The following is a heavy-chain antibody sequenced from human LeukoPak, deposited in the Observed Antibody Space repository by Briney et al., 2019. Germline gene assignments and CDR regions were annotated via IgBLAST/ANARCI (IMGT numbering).Heavy chain of an antibody. Sequence: ASVKVSCKASGDDFTGYYVHWVRQAPGHGFEWMGWVNPRNGGTHYAQNFQGRVTITGDTSITTAYMELDSLTSDDTAVYYCVTGFQYGLWGVPYFYYMHAWGKGTTVTVSS. V-gene: IGHV1-2*02. D-gene: IGHD3-10*01. CDR2: VNPRNGGT. CDR1: GDDFTGYY. CDR3: VTGFQYGLWGVPYFYYMHA. J-gene: IGHJ6*03.